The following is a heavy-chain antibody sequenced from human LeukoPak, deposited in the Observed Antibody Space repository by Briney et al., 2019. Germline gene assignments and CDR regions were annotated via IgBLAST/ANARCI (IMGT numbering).Heavy chain of an antibody. V-gene: IGHV3-33*08. CDR3: ARDLGYRAPFDY. D-gene: IGHD5-18*01. CDR1: GFTFDDYA. Sequence: PGRSLRLSCAASGFTFDDYAMHWVRQAPGKGLEWVAVIWYDGSNKYYADSVKGRFTISRDNSKNTLYLQMNSLRAEDTAVYYCARDLGYRAPFDYWGQGTLVTVSS. CDR2: IWYDGSNK. J-gene: IGHJ4*02.